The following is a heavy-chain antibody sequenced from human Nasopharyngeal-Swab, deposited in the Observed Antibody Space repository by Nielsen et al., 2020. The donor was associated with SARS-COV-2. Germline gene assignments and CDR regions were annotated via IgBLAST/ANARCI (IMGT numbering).Heavy chain of an antibody. D-gene: IGHD3-10*01. CDR3: AKAGVRGVIMHYYYYYMDV. V-gene: IGHV3-30*18. CDR2: ISYDGSNK. Sequence: WIRQPPGKGLEWVAVISYDGSNKYYADSVKGRFTISRDNSKNTLYLQMNSLRAEDTAVYYCAKAGVRGVIMHYYYYYMDVWGKGTTVTVSS. J-gene: IGHJ6*03.